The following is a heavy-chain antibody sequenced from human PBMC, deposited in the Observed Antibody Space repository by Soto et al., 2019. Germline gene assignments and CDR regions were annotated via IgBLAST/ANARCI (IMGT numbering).Heavy chain of an antibody. D-gene: IGHD3-16*01. CDR1: GFTFSSLA. Sequence: GGSLRLSCAASGFTFSSLAMHWVRQAPGKGLERVAVISYDGSNTYYADSVKGRFTISRDNSKNTLYPQMNSLRAEDTAVYYCARDYTGYFDYWGQGTLVTVSS. CDR2: ISYDGSNT. V-gene: IGHV3-30-3*01. J-gene: IGHJ4*02. CDR3: ARDYTGYFDY.